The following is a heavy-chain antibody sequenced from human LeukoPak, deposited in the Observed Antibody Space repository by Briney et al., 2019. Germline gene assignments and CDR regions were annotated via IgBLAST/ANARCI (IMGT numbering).Heavy chain of an antibody. D-gene: IGHD4-17*01. V-gene: IGHV3-64*01. CDR2: ISSNGGST. Sequence: GGSLRFSCAASGFTFSSYAMHWVRQAPGKGLEYVSAISSNGGSTYYANSVKGRFTISRDNSKNTLYLQMGSLRAEDMAVYYCARVNGDYDAFDIWGQGTMVTVSS. J-gene: IGHJ3*02. CDR3: ARVNGDYDAFDI. CDR1: GFTFSSYA.